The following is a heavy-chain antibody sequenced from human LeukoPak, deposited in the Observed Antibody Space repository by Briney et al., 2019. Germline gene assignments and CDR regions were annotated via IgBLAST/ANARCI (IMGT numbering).Heavy chain of an antibody. CDR3: ARRGDYYGSGSYDFDY. Sequence: GESLKISCKGSGYSFTSYWIGWVRQMPGKGLEWMGIIYPGDSDTTYSPSFQGQVTISADKSISTAYLQWSSLKASDTAMYYCARRGDYYGSGSYDFDYWGQGTQVTVSS. V-gene: IGHV5-51*01. J-gene: IGHJ4*02. CDR1: GYSFTSYW. D-gene: IGHD3-10*01. CDR2: IYPGDSDT.